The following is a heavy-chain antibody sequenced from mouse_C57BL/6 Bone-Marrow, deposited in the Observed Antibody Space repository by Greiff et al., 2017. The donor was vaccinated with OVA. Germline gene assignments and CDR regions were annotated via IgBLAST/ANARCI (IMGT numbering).Heavy chain of an antibody. D-gene: IGHD1-1*02. CDR3: TTERWFLAY. V-gene: IGHV14-1*01. Sequence: VQLQQSGAELVRPGASVKLSCTASGFNIKDYYMHWVKQRPEQGLEWIGRIDPEDGDTAYAPKFQGKATMTADTSSNAAYLQLSSLTAEDTAVYYCTTERWFLAYWGQGTLVTVSA. CDR1: GFNIKDYY. J-gene: IGHJ3*01. CDR2: IDPEDGDT.